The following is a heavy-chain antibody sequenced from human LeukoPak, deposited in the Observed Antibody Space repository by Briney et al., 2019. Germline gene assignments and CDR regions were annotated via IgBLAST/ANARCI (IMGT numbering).Heavy chain of an antibody. D-gene: IGHD3-3*01. J-gene: IGHJ4*02. CDR1: GFTFSDYY. V-gene: IGHV3-11*04. CDR3: AREGTYYDFWSGITPPADY. Sequence: GGSRRLSCAASGFTFSDYYMSWLRQARGKGLEWVSYISSSGSTIYYADSVKGRFTNSRDNAKNSLYLQMTSLRAEDTAVYYCAREGTYYDFWSGITPPADYWGQGTLVTVSS. CDR2: ISSSGSTI.